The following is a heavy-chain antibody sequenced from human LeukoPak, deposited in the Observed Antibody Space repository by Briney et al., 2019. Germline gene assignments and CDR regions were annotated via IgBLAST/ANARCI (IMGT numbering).Heavy chain of an antibody. J-gene: IGHJ4*02. CDR1: VFTFSSQG. Sequence: GRSLRLSCAPSVFTFSSQGMRWARQPPGKGLVLVSVIGYDGSNNYYSDAGKGRITISRDNYKNTLILQMNSLRAEDTDVYYCASVGTTNYFDYWGQGTLVTVSS. CDR2: IGYDGSNN. D-gene: IGHD1-1*01. V-gene: IGHV3-33*01. CDR3: ASVGTTNYFDY.